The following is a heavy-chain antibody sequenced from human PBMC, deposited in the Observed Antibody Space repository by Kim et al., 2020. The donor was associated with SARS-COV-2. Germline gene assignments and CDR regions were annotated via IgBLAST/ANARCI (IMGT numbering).Heavy chain of an antibody. CDR1: GGSISSSNW. D-gene: IGHD3-9*01. J-gene: IGHJ6*02. V-gene: IGHV4-4*02. CDR2: IYHSGST. CDR3: ARDLGYYNPNYYYYGMDV. Sequence: SETLSLTCAVSGGSISSSNWWSWVRQPPGKGLEWIGEIYHSGSTNYNPSLKSRVTISVDKSKNQFSLKLSSVTAADTAVYYCARDLGYYNPNYYYYGMDVWGQGTTVTVSS.